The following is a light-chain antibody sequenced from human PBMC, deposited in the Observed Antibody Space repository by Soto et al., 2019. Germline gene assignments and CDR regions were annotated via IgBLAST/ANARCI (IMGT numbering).Light chain of an antibody. J-gene: IGKJ1*01. V-gene: IGKV1-39*01. CDR1: QSISSY. CDR3: LQDYNYPRT. CDR2: AAS. Sequence: QLTQSPSSLSASVGDRVTITCRASQSISSYLNWYQQKPGKATKLLIYAASSLQSGVPSRFSGSGSGTDFTLTISSLQPEDFATYYCLQDYNYPRTFGQGTKV.